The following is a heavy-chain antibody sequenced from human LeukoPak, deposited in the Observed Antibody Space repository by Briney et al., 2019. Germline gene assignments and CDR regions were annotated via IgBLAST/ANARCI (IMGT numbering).Heavy chain of an antibody. J-gene: IGHJ6*02. CDR1: GDTFSSYA. V-gene: IGHV1-2*06. CDR2: INPNSGGT. CDR3: AGDYYYGMDV. D-gene: IGHD3-10*01. Sequence: ASVKVSCKASGDTFSSYAISWVRQAPGQGLEWMGRINPNSGGTNYAQKFQGRVTMTRDTSISTAYMELSRLRSDDTAVYYCAGDYYYGMDVWGQGTTVTVSS.